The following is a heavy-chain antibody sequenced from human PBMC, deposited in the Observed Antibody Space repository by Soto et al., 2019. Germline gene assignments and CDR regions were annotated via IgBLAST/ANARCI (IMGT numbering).Heavy chain of an antibody. CDR3: ARQGSY. CDR1: GVSISDTSYY. V-gene: IGHV4-39*01. Sequence: QLQLQESGPGLVKPSETLSLTCNVSGVSISDTSYYWGWIRQPPGKGLEWIGTIYFNGNSFYNPSPKSPPNISVDTSKNQFSLRLTSVTAADTAVYYCARQGSYWGQGTLVAVSS. CDR2: IYFNGNS. J-gene: IGHJ4*02.